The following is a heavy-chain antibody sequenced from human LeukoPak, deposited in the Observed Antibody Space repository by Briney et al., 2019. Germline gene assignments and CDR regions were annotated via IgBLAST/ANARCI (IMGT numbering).Heavy chain of an antibody. J-gene: IGHJ4*02. V-gene: IGHV4-38-2*02. Sequence: PSETLSLTCAVSGYSISSGFYWAWIRQPPGKGLEWLGIIYYSGNTYYNPSLKSRLTISVDTSKNEFSLKLSSVTAADTAVYYCARDNGGDDPQTLDYWGQGTLVTVSS. CDR2: IYYSGNT. D-gene: IGHD2-8*01. CDR3: ARDNGGDDPQTLDY. CDR1: GYSISSGFY.